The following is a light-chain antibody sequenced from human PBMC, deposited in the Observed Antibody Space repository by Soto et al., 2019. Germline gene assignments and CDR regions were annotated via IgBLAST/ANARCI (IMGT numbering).Light chain of an antibody. J-gene: IGKJ1*01. CDR1: QSVSSN. V-gene: IGKV3-15*01. Sequence: EKVMTQSPATLSVSLGERATLSCRASQSVSSNLALYQQKPGQAPRLLIYGASTRATGIPARFSGSGSGTEFTLTISSLQSEDFAVYYCQQYNNWPRTFGQGTKVDIK. CDR3: QQYNNWPRT. CDR2: GAS.